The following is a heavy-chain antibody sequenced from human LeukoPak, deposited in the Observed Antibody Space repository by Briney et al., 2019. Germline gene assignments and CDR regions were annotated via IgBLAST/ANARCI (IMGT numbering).Heavy chain of an antibody. Sequence: ASVKVSCKASGYTFTSYGISWVRQAPGQGLEWMGWISAYNGNTNYAQKLQGRVTMTTDTSTSTAYMELRSLRSDDTAVYYCARGSCSSTSCGGAIEYWGQGTLVTVSS. CDR3: ARGSCSSTSCGGAIEY. J-gene: IGHJ4*02. V-gene: IGHV1-18*01. D-gene: IGHD2-2*01. CDR1: GYTFTSYG. CDR2: ISAYNGNT.